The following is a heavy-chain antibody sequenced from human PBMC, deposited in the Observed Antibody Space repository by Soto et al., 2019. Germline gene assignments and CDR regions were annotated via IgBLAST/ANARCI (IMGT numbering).Heavy chain of an antibody. Sequence: PGGSLRLSCAASGFTFSSYAMHWVRQAPGKGLEWVAVISYDGSNKYYADSVKGRFTISRDNSKNTLYLQTNSLRAEDTAVYYCARDGPLFAARPGPAYYYYGMDVWGQGTTVTVSS. D-gene: IGHD6-6*01. CDR2: ISYDGSNK. V-gene: IGHV3-30-3*01. CDR3: ARDGPLFAARPGPAYYYYGMDV. J-gene: IGHJ6*02. CDR1: GFTFSSYA.